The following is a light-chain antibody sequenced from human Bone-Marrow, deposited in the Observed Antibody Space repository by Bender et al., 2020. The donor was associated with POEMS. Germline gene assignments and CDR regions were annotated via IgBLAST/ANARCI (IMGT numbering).Light chain of an antibody. V-gene: IGLV2-14*02. CDR3: SSYTTSTTLL. CDR1: SSDVGSYNL. CDR2: EGS. J-gene: IGLJ3*02. Sequence: QSALTQPASVSGSPGQSITISCTGTSSDVGSYNLVPWYQQHPGKAPKLMIYEGSKRPSGVSNRFSGSKSGNTASLTISGLQAEDEADYFCSSYTTSTTLLFGGGTRVTVL.